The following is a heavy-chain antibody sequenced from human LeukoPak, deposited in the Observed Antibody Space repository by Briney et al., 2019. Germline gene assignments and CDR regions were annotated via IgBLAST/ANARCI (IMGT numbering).Heavy chain of an antibody. CDR2: INAANGNT. D-gene: IGHD3-10*01. J-gene: IGHJ5*02. CDR3: ARDTRPVLLWFGEFKGFDP. Sequence: GASVKVSCKASGYTFSLYAIHWARQAPGQRLEWMGWINAANGNTRYSQEFQGRVTITRDTSTSTAYMELSSLRSEDTAVYYCARDTRPVLLWFGEFKGFDPWGQGTLVTVSS. V-gene: IGHV1-3*03. CDR1: GYTFSLYA.